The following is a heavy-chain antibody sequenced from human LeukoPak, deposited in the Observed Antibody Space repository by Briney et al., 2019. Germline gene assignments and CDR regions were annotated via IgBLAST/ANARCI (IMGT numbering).Heavy chain of an antibody. J-gene: IGHJ6*03. CDR3: ATSLDYSRDYMDV. CDR2: IYYSGST. CDR1: GGSISSYY. V-gene: IGHV4-59*01. D-gene: IGHD4-11*01. Sequence: SETLSLTCTVSGGSISSYYWSWIRQPPGKGLEWIGYIYYSGSTNYNPSLKSRVTISVDTSKNQFSLKLSSVTAADTAVYYCATSLDYSRDYMDVWGKGTTVTASS.